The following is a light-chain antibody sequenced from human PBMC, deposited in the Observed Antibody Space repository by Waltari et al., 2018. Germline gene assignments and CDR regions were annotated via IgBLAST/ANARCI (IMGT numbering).Light chain of an antibody. V-gene: IGLV1-40*01. Sequence: QSVLTQPPSVSGAPEQGVTISCTGGGSNIGAGYDVHWYQQFPGTAPKLLIFTNTNRPSGVPDRFSGSRSGASAARAITGRQAEEEGYYYCQSFDTNLSVIFGGGTKLTVL. J-gene: IGLJ2*01. CDR2: TNT. CDR1: GSNIGAGYD. CDR3: QSFDTNLSVI.